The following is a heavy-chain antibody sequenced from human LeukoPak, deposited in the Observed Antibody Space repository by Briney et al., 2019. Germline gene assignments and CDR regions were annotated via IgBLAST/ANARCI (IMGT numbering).Heavy chain of an antibody. CDR1: GGTFSSYA. J-gene: IGHJ6*03. D-gene: IGHD6-13*01. CDR2: IIPIFGTA. V-gene: IGHV1-69*06. Sequence: GASVKVSCKASGGTFSSYAISWVRQAPGQGLEWMGGIIPIFGTANYAQKFQGRVTITADKSTSTAYMEMSSLRSEDTAVYYCARAGERAVYSSSWYRSYYYYYYMDVWGKGTTVTVSS. CDR3: ARAGERAVYSSSWYRSYYYYYYMDV.